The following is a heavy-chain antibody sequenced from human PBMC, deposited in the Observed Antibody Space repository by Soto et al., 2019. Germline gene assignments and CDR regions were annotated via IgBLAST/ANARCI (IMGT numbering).Heavy chain of an antibody. V-gene: IGHV4-30-4*01. CDR3: ARDRAGGNSNFDY. D-gene: IGHD2-21*02. J-gene: IGHJ4*02. CDR1: GGSISSGDYY. CDR2: IYYSGST. Sequence: SETLSLTCTVSGGSISSGDYYWSWIRQPPGKGLEWIGYIYYSGSTYYNPSLKSRVTISVDTSKNQFSLKLSSVTAADTAVYYCARDRAGGNSNFDYWGQGTLVTVSS.